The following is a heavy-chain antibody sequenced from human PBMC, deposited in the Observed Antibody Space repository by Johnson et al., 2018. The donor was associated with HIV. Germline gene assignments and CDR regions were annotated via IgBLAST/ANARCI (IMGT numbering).Heavy chain of an antibody. CDR3: ARERIGYSSSGDAFDI. V-gene: IGHV3-11*04. CDR2: ISSSGSII. J-gene: IGHJ3*02. D-gene: IGHD6-13*01. CDR1: GFSFSDYY. Sequence: QVQLVEYGGGLVKPGGSLRLSCAASGFSFSDYYMSWIRQAPGKGLESVSYISSSGSIISYADSVKGRFTISRDNAKNTLYLQMNSLRAEDTAVYYCARERIGYSSSGDAFDIWGQGTMVTVSS.